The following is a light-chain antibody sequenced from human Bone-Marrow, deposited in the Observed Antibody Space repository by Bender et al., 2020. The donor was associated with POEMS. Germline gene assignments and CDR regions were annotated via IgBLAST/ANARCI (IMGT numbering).Light chain of an antibody. CDR1: ADDVGGYDY. V-gene: IGLV2-11*01. J-gene: IGLJ3*02. CDR2: DVY. CDR3: CSYGGTYSWV. Sequence: QSALSQPRSVSGSPGQSVTISCTGTADDVGGYDYVSWYQQHPGEAPKLIIYDVYKRPSGVPDRFSPSKSGITATLIISGLQAEDEAEYHCCSYGGTYSWVFGGGTQLTVL.